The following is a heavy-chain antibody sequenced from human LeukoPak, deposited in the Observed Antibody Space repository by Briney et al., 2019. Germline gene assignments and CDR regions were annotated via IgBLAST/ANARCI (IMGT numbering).Heavy chain of an antibody. Sequence: SETLYLTCGVYGGSFSGYYWTWIRQSPGKGLEWIGEINHRGSTNYNPSLESRVTIALDTSNNQFSLRLNSVTAADTAVYYCARSYRRYYYDTTGYYLIAYWGQGTLVTVSS. CDR3: ARSYRRYYYDTTGYYLIAY. D-gene: IGHD3-22*01. V-gene: IGHV4-34*01. J-gene: IGHJ4*02. CDR2: INHRGST. CDR1: GGSFSGYY.